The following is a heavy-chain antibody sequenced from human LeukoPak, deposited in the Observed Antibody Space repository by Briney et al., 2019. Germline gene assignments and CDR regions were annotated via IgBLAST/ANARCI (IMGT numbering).Heavy chain of an antibody. CDR2: IYHSGST. J-gene: IGHJ4*02. CDR3: ARDVDTAAGY. D-gene: IGHD5-18*01. V-gene: IGHV4-4*02. CDR1: GDSISSYY. Sequence: PSETLSLTCTVSGDSISSYYWSWVRQPPGKGLEWIGEIYHSGSTNYNPSLKSRVTISVDKSKNQFSLKLSSVTAADTAVYYCARDVDTAAGYWGQGTLVTVSS.